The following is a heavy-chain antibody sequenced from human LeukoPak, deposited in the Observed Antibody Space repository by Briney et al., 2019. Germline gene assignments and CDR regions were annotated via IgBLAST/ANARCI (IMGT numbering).Heavy chain of an antibody. V-gene: IGHV5-51*01. CDR3: ARQYYSYGYGGCGY. J-gene: IGHJ4*02. CDR1: GYIFTDYW. CDR2: IYPGDSDT. D-gene: IGHD5-18*01. Sequence: GESLKISCKGPGYIFTDYWIGWVRQMPGKGLEWMGIIYPGDSDTRYSPSFQGQVTISADKSIGTAYLQWSSLKASDTAMYYCARQYYSYGYGGCGYWGQGTLVTVSS.